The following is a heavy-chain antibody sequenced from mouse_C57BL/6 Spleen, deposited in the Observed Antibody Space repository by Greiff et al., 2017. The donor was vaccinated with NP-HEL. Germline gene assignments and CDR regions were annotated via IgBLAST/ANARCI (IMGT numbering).Heavy chain of an antibody. CDR1: GFSLTSYG. CDR2: IWRGGST. CDR3: AKVYDYDVRYAMDY. D-gene: IGHD2-4*01. J-gene: IGHJ4*01. V-gene: IGHV2-5*01. Sequence: VKLMESGPGLVQPSQSLSITCTVSGFSLTSYGVHWVRQSPGKGLEWLGVIWRGGSTDYNAAFMSRLSITKDNSKSQVFFKMNSLQADDTAIYYCAKVYDYDVRYAMDYWGQGTSVTVSS.